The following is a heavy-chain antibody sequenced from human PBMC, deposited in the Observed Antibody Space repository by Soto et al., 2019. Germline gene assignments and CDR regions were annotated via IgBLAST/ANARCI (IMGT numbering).Heavy chain of an antibody. CDR1: GFTFSSYA. J-gene: IGHJ4*02. Sequence: VQMLESGGGLVQPGESLRLSCAASGFTFSSYAMSWVRQAPGKGLKWVSTISGSGGSTYYAESVKGRFTISRVNSKNTLYLQMNSRSAEGTVVYYCAKDRAEWGSYDYCGQGILVTVSS. CDR3: AKDRAEWGSYDY. V-gene: IGHV3-23*01. CDR2: ISGSGGST. D-gene: IGHD7-27*01.